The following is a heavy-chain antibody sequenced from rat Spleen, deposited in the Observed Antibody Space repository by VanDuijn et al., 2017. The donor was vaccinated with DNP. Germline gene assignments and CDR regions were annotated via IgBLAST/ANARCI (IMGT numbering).Heavy chain of an antibody. D-gene: IGHD1-10*01. CDR2: ITNSGGST. Sequence: EVQLVESGGGLVQPGRSMKLSCAASGFTFINYDMAWVRQAPKKGLEWVATITNSGGSTYYRDSVKGRFTISRDNAYSTLYLQMDSLRSEDTATYYCTTGGNNPFPYWGQGTLVTVSS. J-gene: IGHJ3*01. CDR1: GFTFINYD. V-gene: IGHV5-27*01. CDR3: TTGGNNPFPY.